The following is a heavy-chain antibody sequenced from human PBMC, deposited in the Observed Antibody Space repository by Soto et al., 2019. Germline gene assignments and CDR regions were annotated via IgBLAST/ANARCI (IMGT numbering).Heavy chain of an antibody. D-gene: IGHD5-18*01. J-gene: IGHJ4*02. Sequence: ASVKVSCKTSGYTFTAYYIHWVRQAPGQGLEWMGWINAGNGNTKYSQKFQGRVTITRDTSASTAYMELSSLRSEDTAVYYCARGLNGYLHYFDYWGQGTPVTVSS. CDR2: INAGNGNT. CDR3: ARGLNGYLHYFDY. V-gene: IGHV1-3*01. CDR1: GYTFTAYY.